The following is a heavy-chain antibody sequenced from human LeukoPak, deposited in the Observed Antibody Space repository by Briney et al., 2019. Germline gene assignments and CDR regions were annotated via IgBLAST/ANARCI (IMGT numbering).Heavy chain of an antibody. CDR1: GFTFNNYA. CDR2: VSGSGDNT. CDR3: ARWGNDYSQFDS. V-gene: IGHV3-23*01. D-gene: IGHD4-11*01. Sequence: GGSLRLSCAASGFTFNNYAMTWVRQAPGKGLEWVSVVSGSGDNTNYADSVKGRFTISRDNSKNTLFLQMNSLRTEDTAVYYCARWGNDYSQFDSWGQGTLVTVS. J-gene: IGHJ4*02.